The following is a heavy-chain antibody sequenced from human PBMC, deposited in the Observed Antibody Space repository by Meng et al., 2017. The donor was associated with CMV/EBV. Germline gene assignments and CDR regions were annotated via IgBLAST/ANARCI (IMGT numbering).Heavy chain of an antibody. Sequence: ASVKVSCKASGYTLTSYDINWVRQATGQGLEWMGWMNPNSGNTGYAQKFQGRVTMTRNTSISTAYMELSSLRSEDTAVYYCARVSGGAYGMDVWGQGTTVTVSS. J-gene: IGHJ6*02. CDR2: MNPNSGNT. CDR1: GYTLTSYD. V-gene: IGHV1-8*01. CDR3: ARVSGGAYGMDV. D-gene: IGHD2/OR15-2a*01.